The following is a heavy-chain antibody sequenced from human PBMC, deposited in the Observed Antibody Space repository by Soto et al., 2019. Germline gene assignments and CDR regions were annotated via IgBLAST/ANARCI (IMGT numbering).Heavy chain of an antibody. CDR2: ISSSSSTI. V-gene: IGHV3-48*02. CDR1: GFTFSSYS. D-gene: IGHD5-18*01. Sequence: GGSLRLSCAASGFTFSSYSMNWVRQAPGKGLEWVSYISSSSSTIYYADSVKGRFTISRDNAKNSLYLQMNSLRDEDTAVYYCARGLEDTAMVYYYYGMDVWGQGTTVTVSS. J-gene: IGHJ6*02. CDR3: ARGLEDTAMVYYYYGMDV.